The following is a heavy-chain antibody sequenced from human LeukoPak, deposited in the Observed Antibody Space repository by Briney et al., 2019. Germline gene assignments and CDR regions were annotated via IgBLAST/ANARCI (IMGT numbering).Heavy chain of an antibody. J-gene: IGHJ6*02. V-gene: IGHV3-33*01. CDR2: IWYDGSNK. D-gene: IGHD2-15*01. Sequence: GGSLRLSCAASGFTFSSYGMHWVRQAPGKGMEWVAVIWYDGSNKYYADSVKGRFTISRDNSKHTLYLQMNSLRGEDTAVYYFARDQYDIVVVPLAVNYHYYGMDVWGQGTTVPVSS. CDR3: ARDQYDIVVVPLAVNYHYYGMDV. CDR1: GFTFSSYG.